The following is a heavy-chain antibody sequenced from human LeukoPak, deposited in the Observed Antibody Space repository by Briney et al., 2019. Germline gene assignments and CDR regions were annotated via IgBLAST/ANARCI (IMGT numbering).Heavy chain of an antibody. V-gene: IGHV4-34*01. D-gene: IGHD3-22*01. CDR1: GGSISGYY. CDR3: ARGSYYDNSGYYSQFDY. CDR2: INHSGST. J-gene: IGHJ4*02. Sequence: SETLSLTCAVYGGSISGYYWSWIRQPPGKGLEWIGEINHSGSTNYNPSLKSRVTISVDTSKNQFSLKLSSVTAADTAVYYCARGSYYDNSGYYSQFDYWGQGTLVTVSS.